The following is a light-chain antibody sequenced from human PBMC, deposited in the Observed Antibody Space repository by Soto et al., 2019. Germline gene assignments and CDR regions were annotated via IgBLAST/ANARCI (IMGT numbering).Light chain of an antibody. CDR2: AAS. CDR1: QSVSTY. CDR3: QQTYSNPQT. J-gene: IGKJ5*01. V-gene: IGKV1-39*01. Sequence: DIQMTQPPSTLSASVGDRVTITCRASQSVSTYLNWYQQKPGQAPKLLIYAASTLQSGVPSRFSGRGSGTDFTLTISSLQPEDFATYHCQQTYSNPQTFGQGTRVEIK.